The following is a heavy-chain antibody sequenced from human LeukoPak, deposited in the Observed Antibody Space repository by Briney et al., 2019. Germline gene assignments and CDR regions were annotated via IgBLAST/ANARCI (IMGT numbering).Heavy chain of an antibody. CDR2: IYHSGST. J-gene: IGHJ4*02. CDR1: GYSISSGYY. CDR3: ARVTHYYGSGGYPY. D-gene: IGHD3-10*01. V-gene: IGHV4-38-2*02. Sequence: SETLSLTCTVSGYSISSGYYWGWIRQPPGKGLEWVGSIYHSGSTYYNPSLKSRVTISVDTSKNQFSLKLSSVTAADTAVYYCARVTHYYGSGGYPYWGQGTLVTVSS.